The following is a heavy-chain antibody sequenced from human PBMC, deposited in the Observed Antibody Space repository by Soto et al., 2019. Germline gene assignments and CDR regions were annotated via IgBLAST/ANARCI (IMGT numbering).Heavy chain of an antibody. Sequence: QVQLVESGGGVVQPGRSLRLSCAASGFTFSSYGMHWVRQAPGKGLEWVAVIWYDGINKYYAGSVNGRFTIPRDNSQNPLYLQINRLRAEETTVYYCAIPTAVKKVGAFDIWGRGTMVTVSS. J-gene: IGHJ3*02. CDR2: IWYDGINK. V-gene: IGHV3-33*01. CDR3: AIPTAVKKVGAFDI. CDR1: GFTFSSYG. D-gene: IGHD1-26*01.